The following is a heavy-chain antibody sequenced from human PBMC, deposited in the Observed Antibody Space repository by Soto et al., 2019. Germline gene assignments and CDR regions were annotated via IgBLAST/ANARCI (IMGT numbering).Heavy chain of an antibody. CDR1: GYALTELS. J-gene: IGHJ6*02. V-gene: IGHV1-24*01. Sequence: ASVKVSCKVSGYALTELSMHWVRQAPGKGLEWMGGFDPEDGETIYAQKFQGRVTMTEDTSTDTAYMELSSLRSEDTAVYYCARPGYSGYDGLGDYGMDVWGQGTTVTVSS. CDR3: ARPGYSGYDGLGDYGMDV. D-gene: IGHD5-12*01. CDR2: FDPEDGET.